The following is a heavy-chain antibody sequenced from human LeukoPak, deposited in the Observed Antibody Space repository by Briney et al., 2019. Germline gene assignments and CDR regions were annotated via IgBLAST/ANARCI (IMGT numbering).Heavy chain of an antibody. V-gene: IGHV3-11*01. CDR3: ARGDIPYNNYFDY. CDR1: GFTISHHC. D-gene: IGHD1-1*01. J-gene: IGHJ4*02. CDR2: SFTGSPT. Sequence: GGSLTLSCTASGFTISHHCMNWIRQAPGKGLEWISYSFTGSPTHYAESVKGRFAVSRDNSKNSLYLQMDSLRSDDTAFYYCARGDIPYNNYFDYWGQRALVTVSS.